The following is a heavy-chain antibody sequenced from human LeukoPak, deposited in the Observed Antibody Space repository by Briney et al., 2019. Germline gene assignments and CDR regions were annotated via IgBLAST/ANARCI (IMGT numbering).Heavy chain of an antibody. J-gene: IGHJ4*02. CDR3: VKGVEMVVAARTFQPLLDY. CDR1: GFTFSSYA. CDR2: ISSNGGST. Sequence: PGGSLRLSCSASGFTFSSYAMHWVRQAPGKGLEYVSAISSNGGSTYYADSVKGRFTISRDNSKNTLYLQMSSLRAEDTAVYYCVKGVEMVVAARTFQPLLDYWGQGTLVTVSS. V-gene: IGHV3-64D*06. D-gene: IGHD2-15*01.